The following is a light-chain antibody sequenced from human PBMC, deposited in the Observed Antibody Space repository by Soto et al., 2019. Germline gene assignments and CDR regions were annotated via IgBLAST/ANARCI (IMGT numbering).Light chain of an antibody. V-gene: IGLV1-51*02. CDR1: SSDVGGYNY. Sequence: QSALTQPPSASGSPGQSVTISCTGTSSDVGGYNYVSWYQQHPGKAPKLLIYENNKRPSGIPDRFSGSKSGTSATLGITGLQTGDEADYYCGTWDSSLSAGRFGGGTKLTVL. J-gene: IGLJ3*02. CDR3: GTWDSSLSAGR. CDR2: ENN.